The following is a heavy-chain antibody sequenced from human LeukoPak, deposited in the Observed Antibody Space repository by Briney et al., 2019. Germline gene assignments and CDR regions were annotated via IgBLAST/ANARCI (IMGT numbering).Heavy chain of an antibody. CDR1: GYTFTSYA. V-gene: IGHV7-4-1*02. D-gene: IGHD6-13*01. J-gene: IGHJ6*02. Sequence: ASVKVSCKASGYTFTSYAMNWVRQAPGQGLEWMGWINTNTGNPMYAQGFTGRFVFSLDTSVSTAYLQISSLKAEDTAVYYCARAHPYSSSWYFYYYGMDVWGQGTTVTVSS. CDR3: ARAHPYSSSWYFYYYGMDV. CDR2: INTNTGNP.